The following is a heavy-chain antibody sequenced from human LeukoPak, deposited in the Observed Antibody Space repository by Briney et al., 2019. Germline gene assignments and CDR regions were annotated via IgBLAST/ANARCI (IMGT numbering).Heavy chain of an antibody. CDR3: ARDNSVGDNAWWFDP. J-gene: IGHJ5*02. Sequence: ASVKVSCKASGYTFTSYYMHWVRQAPGQGLEGMGLINPTGGSTGYAQKFQGRVTMTRDMSTSTDYIELSSLRSEDTAIYYCARDNSVGDNAWWFDPWGQGTLVTVSS. CDR2: INPTGGST. V-gene: IGHV1-46*01. D-gene: IGHD1-26*01. CDR1: GYTFTSYY.